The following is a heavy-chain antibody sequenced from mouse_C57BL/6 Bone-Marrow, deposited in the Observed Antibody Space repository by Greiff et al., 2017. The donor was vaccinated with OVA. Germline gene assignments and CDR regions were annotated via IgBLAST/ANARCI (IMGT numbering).Heavy chain of an antibody. Sequence: QVQLQQPGAELVKPGASVKVSCKASGYTFTSYWMHWVKQRPGQGLEWIGRIHPSDSDTNYNQKFKGKATLTVDKSSSTAYMPLSSLTSEDSAVYYCAVWYYYGSSYVFDYWGQGTTLTVSS. V-gene: IGHV1-74*01. CDR3: AVWYYYGSSYVFDY. CDR1: GYTFTSYW. J-gene: IGHJ2*01. D-gene: IGHD1-1*01. CDR2: IHPSDSDT.